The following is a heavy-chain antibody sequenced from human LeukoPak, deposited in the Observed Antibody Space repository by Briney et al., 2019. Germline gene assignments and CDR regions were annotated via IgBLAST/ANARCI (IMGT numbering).Heavy chain of an antibody. CDR2: ISYDGSNK. Sequence: HPGGSLRLSCAASGFTFSSYAMHWVRQAPGKGLEWVAVISYDGSNKYYADSVKGRFTISRDNSKNTLYLQMNSLRAEDTAVYYCARDGGITIFGYWFDPWGQGTLVTVSS. CDR1: GFTFSSYA. D-gene: IGHD3-3*01. V-gene: IGHV3-30*04. J-gene: IGHJ5*02. CDR3: ARDGGITIFGYWFDP.